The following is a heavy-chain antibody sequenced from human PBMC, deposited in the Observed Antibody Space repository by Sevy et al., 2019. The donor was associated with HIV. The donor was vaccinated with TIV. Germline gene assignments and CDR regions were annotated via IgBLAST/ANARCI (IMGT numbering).Heavy chain of an antibody. D-gene: IGHD3-3*01. CDR3: ASNRVFAVGFNGMDV. J-gene: IGHJ6*02. Sequence: SETLSLTCTVSGGSVSSGGHYWGWVRQPPGKGLEWIGYILYSGNTNYNPSLKSRVTISVGTSKAQFSLQLSSVTAADTAVYYCASNRVFAVGFNGMDVWGQGTTVTVSS. V-gene: IGHV4-61*08. CDR1: GGSVSSGGHY. CDR2: ILYSGNT.